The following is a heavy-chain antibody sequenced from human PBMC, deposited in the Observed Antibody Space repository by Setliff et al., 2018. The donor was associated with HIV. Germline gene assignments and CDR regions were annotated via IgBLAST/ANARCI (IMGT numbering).Heavy chain of an antibody. V-gene: IGHV5-10-1*01. CDR1: GYSFTSYW. J-gene: IGHJ3*02. D-gene: IGHD6-13*01. CDR2: IDPSDSYT. Sequence: PGASLTISCKGSGYSFTSYWISWVRQMPGKGLEWMGRIDPSDSYTNYSPSFQGHVTISADKSISTAYLQWSSLKASDTAMYYCASGVSTDDAFDIWGQGTMVTVSS. CDR3: ASGVSTDDAFDI.